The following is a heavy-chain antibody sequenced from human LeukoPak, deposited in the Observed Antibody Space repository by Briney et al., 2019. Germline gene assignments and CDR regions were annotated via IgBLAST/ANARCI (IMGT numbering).Heavy chain of an antibody. CDR2: ISASSSVR. CDR3: ARDRGGSYSEIDY. J-gene: IGHJ4*02. CDR1: GFTFSSYS. D-gene: IGHD1-26*01. Sequence: GGSLRLSCTASGFTFSSYSLNWVRQARGTGLEGVSFISASSSVRYYADSVKGRFTISRDNAKNSLYLQMSSLRAEDTAVYYCARDRGGSYSEIDYWGQGTLVTVSS. V-gene: IGHV3-48*04.